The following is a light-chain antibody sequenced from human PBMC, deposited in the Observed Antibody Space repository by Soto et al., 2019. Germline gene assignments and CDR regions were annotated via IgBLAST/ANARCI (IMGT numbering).Light chain of an antibody. V-gene: IGKV1-39*01. CDR3: QQSYSTRYT. Sequence: DIQMTQSPSSLSASVGDRVTITCRASQRISSYLNWYQQKPGKAPKVLIYAASRLQSGVPSRFSGSGSGTDFTLTITTLQPEDFATYYCQQSYSTRYTFGQGTKLEIK. CDR2: AAS. CDR1: QRISSY. J-gene: IGKJ2*01.